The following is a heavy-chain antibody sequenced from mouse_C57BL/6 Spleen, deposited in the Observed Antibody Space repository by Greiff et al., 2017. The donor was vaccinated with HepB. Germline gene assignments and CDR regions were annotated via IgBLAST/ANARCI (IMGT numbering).Heavy chain of an antibody. Sequence: VQLQQSGPELVKPGASVKISCKASGYAFSSSWMNWVKQRPGKGLEWIGRIYPGDGDTNYNGKFKGKATLTADKSSSTAYMQLSSLTSEDSAVYFCARGDYDYDERAWFAYWGQGTLVTVSA. D-gene: IGHD2-4*01. V-gene: IGHV1-82*01. CDR2: IYPGDGDT. CDR3: ARGDYDYDERAWFAY. CDR1: GYAFSSSW. J-gene: IGHJ3*01.